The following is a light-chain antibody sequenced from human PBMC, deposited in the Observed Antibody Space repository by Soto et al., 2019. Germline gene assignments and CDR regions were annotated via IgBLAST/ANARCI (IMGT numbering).Light chain of an antibody. CDR3: QQYYSTPRT. CDR1: QSVLYSSNNKNY. Sequence: DIVMTQSPDSLAVSLGERATINCKSSQSVLYSSNNKNYLAWYQQKPGQLPKLLIYCASTRESRVPDRFSGGGSGTDFTLTISSLQAEDVAYYYCQQYYSTPRTFGQGTKVEIK. CDR2: CAS. J-gene: IGKJ1*01. V-gene: IGKV4-1*01.